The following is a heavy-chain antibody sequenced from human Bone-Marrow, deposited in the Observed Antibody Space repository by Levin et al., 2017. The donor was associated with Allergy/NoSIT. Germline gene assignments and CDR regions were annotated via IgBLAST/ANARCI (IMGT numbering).Heavy chain of an antibody. CDR2: IYWDDDQ. CDR3: AHLAGQQYGYNWFDP. J-gene: IGHJ5*02. D-gene: IGHD6-19*01. Sequence: NGSGPTLVKPTQTLTLTCTFSGFSLNTSGVGVGWIRQPPGKALEWLALIYWDDDQRFRPSLESRLTITKDTSKNQVVLTMTNLDPVDTATYYCAHLAGQQYGYNWFDPWGPGTLVSVSS. V-gene: IGHV2-5*02. CDR1: GFSLNTSGVG.